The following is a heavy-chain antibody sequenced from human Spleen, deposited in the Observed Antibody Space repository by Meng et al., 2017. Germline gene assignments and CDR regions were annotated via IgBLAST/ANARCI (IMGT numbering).Heavy chain of an antibody. CDR2: IKNDGSTT. V-gene: IGHV3-74*01. CDR1: GFTFSNAW. J-gene: IGHJ4*02. D-gene: IGHD3-9*01. Sequence: GESLKISCAASGFTFSNAWMTWVRQAPGKGLVWVSSIKNDGSTTIYADSVKGRFTISRDNTKNTLYLQMNSLTVEDTGVYYCASATYHDVLTGYGGIDYWGQGTLVTVSS. CDR3: ASATYHDVLTGYGGIDY.